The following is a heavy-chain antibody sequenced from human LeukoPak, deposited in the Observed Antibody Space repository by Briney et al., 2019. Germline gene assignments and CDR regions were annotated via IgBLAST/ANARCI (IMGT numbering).Heavy chain of an antibody. D-gene: IGHD3-9*01. CDR3: AGITYYDILTGFDP. Sequence: ASVKVSCKASGYTFTSYDINWVRQATGQGLEWMGWINPNSGGTNYAQKFQGRVTMTRNTSISTAYMELSSLRSEDTAVYYCAGITYYDILTGFDPWGQGTLVTVSS. CDR2: INPNSGGT. CDR1: GYTFTSYD. J-gene: IGHJ5*02. V-gene: IGHV1-8*01.